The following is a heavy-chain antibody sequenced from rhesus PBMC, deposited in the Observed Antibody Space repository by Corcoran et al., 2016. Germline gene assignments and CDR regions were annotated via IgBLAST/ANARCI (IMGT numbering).Heavy chain of an antibody. CDR2: IYGNSAST. V-gene: IGHV4S7*01. D-gene: IGHD1-32*01. CDR1: GGSISGGSS. Sequence: QVQLQESGPGLVTPSEPLSLPSAVSGGSISGGSSWGWIRQHPGQGLEWSGNIYGNSASTNHNPTLKSRVTISKDTSKRQFSLKLSSVTAADTAVYYCARGIGVGIPYYLDYWGQGVLVTVSS. CDR3: ARGIGVGIPYYLDY. J-gene: IGHJ4*01.